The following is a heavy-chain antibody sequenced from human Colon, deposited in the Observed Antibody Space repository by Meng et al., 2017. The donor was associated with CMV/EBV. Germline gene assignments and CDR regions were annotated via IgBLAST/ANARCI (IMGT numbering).Heavy chain of an antibody. D-gene: IGHD2-8*01. CDR2: IYHSGST. V-gene: IGHV4-38-2*02. J-gene: IGHJ4*02. CDR1: GYSISSGYY. Sequence: SETLSLTCTVSGYSISSGYYWGWIRQPPGKGLEWIGSIYHSGSTYYNPSLKSRVTISVDTSKNQFSLKLSSVTAAETAVYYCGRLCTNGIRYVRYWGQGTLVTVSS. CDR3: GRLCTNGIRYVRY.